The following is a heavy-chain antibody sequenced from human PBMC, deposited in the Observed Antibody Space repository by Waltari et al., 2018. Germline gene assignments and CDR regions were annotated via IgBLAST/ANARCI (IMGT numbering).Heavy chain of an antibody. CDR3: ARRYCSGGSCYFDY. CDR2: IYHSGST. Sequence: QVQLQESGPGLVKPSETLSLTCAVSGYSISSGYYWGWIRQPPGKGLEWIGSIYHSGSTYYNPSLKSRVTISVDTSKNQSSLKLSSVTAADTAVYYCARRYCSGGSCYFDYWGQGTLVTVSS. CDR1: GYSISSGYY. V-gene: IGHV4-38-2*01. J-gene: IGHJ4*02. D-gene: IGHD2-15*01.